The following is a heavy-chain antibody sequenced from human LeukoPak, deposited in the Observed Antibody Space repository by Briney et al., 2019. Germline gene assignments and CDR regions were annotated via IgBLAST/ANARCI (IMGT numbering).Heavy chain of an antibody. V-gene: IGHV3-30*18. D-gene: IGHD1-26*01. CDR1: GFTFSSYG. CDR3: AKSEGANYFDY. CDR2: ISYDGSNK. Sequence: PGRSLRLSCAASGFTFSSYGMHWVRQAPGKGLEWVAVISYDGSNKYYADSVKGRFTISRDNSKNTLYLQMNSLRAEDTAVYYCAKSEGANYFDYWGQGTLVTVSS. J-gene: IGHJ4*02.